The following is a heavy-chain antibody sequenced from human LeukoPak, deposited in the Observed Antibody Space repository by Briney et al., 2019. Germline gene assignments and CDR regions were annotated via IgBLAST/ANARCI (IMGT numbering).Heavy chain of an antibody. Sequence: GGSLRLSCSASGFTFSTYGMHWVRQAPGKGLEYVSSVSSNGGSTYYADSVKGRFTISRDTSKNTPYLLMSSLRAEDTAVYYCVKDDCSGGSCYYFDYWGQGTLVTVSS. V-gene: IGHV3-64D*06. CDR2: VSSNGGST. CDR3: VKDDCSGGSCYYFDY. CDR1: GFTFSTYG. J-gene: IGHJ4*02. D-gene: IGHD2-15*01.